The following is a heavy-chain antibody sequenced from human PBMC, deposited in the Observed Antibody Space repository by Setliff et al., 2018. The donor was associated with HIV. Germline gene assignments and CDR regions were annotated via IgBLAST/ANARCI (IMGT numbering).Heavy chain of an antibody. Sequence: SETLSLTCTVSGGSISSYCWNWIRQSPGRGLEWIGFIFSSGSTKYNPSLQNRVTMSVDTSKNQFSLKLSSVTAADTAVYYCARQRHGGAGAHDYWGQGTLVTVSS. J-gene: IGHJ4*02. CDR2: IFSSGST. D-gene: IGHD3-16*01. CDR1: GGSISSYC. CDR3: ARQRHGGAGAHDY. V-gene: IGHV4-4*09.